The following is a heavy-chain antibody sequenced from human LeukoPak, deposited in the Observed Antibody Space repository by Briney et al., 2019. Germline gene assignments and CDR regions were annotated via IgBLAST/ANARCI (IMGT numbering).Heavy chain of an antibody. CDR2: IYHSGST. CDR1: GGSISSGGYY. V-gene: IGHV4-30-2*01. D-gene: IGHD6-13*01. CDR3: ARELIFGIADSTPDY. J-gene: IGHJ4*02. Sequence: SETLSLTCTVSGGSISSGGYYWSWIRQPPGKGLEWIGYIYHSGSTYYNPSLKSRVTISVDGSKNQFSLKLSSVTAADTAVYYCARELIFGIADSTPDYWGQGTLVTVSS.